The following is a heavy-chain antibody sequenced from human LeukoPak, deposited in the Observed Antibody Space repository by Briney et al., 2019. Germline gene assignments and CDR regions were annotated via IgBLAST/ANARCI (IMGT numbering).Heavy chain of an antibody. J-gene: IGHJ6*02. V-gene: IGHV3-21*01. CDR3: AREGPTATLQYYYYGMDV. D-gene: IGHD4-11*01. Sequence: GESLRLSCAASGFTFTTYDMNWVRQAPGKGLEWVSSISSSSSYIYYADSVKGRFTISRDNAKNSLYLQMNSLRAEDTAVYYYAREGPTATLQYYYYGMDVWGQGTTVTVSS. CDR1: GFTFTTYD. CDR2: ISSSSSYI.